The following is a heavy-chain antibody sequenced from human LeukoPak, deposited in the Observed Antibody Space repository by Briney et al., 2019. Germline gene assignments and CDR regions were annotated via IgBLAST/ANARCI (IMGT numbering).Heavy chain of an antibody. CDR1: GNYW. V-gene: IGHV3-74*01. CDR2: INSDGSWT. Sequence: PWGSLRLSCAASGNYWMHWVRQAPGKGLVWASHINSDGSWTTYVDSVKGRFTISKDNAKNMVYLQMNNLRAEDTAVYYCVSFYETYWGRGTLVTVSS. J-gene: IGHJ4*02. D-gene: IGHD2-2*01. CDR3: VSFYETY.